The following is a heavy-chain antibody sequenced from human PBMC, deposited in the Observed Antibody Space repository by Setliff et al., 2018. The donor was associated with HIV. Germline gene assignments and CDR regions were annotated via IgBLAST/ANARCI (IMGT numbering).Heavy chain of an antibody. CDR3: ARGRNRNYVVYGMDV. V-gene: IGHV7-4-1*02. CDR2: INTDSGTP. CDR1: ADTFTNCL. Sequence: ASVKVSCKASADTFTNCLINWVRQAPGQGLEWMGWINTDSGTPTYAQAFTGRFVFSLDTSVSTAFLQITSLKAEDTAVYYCARGRNRNYVVYGMDVWGQGTTVTVSS. D-gene: IGHD1-7*01. J-gene: IGHJ6*02.